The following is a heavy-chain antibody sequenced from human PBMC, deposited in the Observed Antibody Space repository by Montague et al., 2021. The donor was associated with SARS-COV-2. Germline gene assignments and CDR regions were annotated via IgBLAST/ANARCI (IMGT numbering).Heavy chain of an antibody. Sequence: CAISGDSVSSNSPARNWIRHSPSIGLDRLGRTYYRPKWYNDYAVSVRSRITINPDTSKNQISLQLNSVTPEDTAVYYCARTSASSDYWGQGTLVTVSS. D-gene: IGHD1-26*01. CDR3: ARTSASSDY. CDR1: GDSVSSNSPA. J-gene: IGHJ4*02. CDR2: TYYRPKWYN. V-gene: IGHV6-1*01.